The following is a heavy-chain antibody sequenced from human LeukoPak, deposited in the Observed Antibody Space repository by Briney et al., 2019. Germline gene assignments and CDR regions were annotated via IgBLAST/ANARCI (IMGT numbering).Heavy chain of an antibody. CDR2: IYTSGTT. Sequence: PSETLSLTCTVSGGSISSYYWSWIRQPPGKGLEWIGYIYTSGTTNYNPSLKSRVTMSVDTSKGQLSLKLTSVTAADTAAYYCALRGLYCSASTCGGALHIWGQGTMVTVSS. CDR1: GGSISSYY. D-gene: IGHD2-15*01. V-gene: IGHV4-4*08. J-gene: IGHJ3*02. CDR3: ALRGLYCSASTCGGALHI.